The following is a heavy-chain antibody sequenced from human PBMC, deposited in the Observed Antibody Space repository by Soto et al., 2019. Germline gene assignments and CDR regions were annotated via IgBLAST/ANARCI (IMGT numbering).Heavy chain of an antibody. J-gene: IGHJ4*02. CDR3: AIGSTYSGEFDS. Sequence: GASVKVSCKASGYTFTSYSMSWVRQAPGQGLEWMGGIIPIVGTPVYAQKFSDRVTMTADDSSTSAYMELRSLRPEDTAVYFCAIGSTYSGEFDSWGPGTLVTVSS. D-gene: IGHD1-26*01. CDR2: IIPIVGTP. CDR1: GYTFTSYS. V-gene: IGHV1-69*13.